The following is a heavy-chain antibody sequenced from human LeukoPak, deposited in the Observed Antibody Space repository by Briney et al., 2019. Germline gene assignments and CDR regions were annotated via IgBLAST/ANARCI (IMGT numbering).Heavy chain of an antibody. V-gene: IGHV3-23*01. J-gene: IGHJ4*02. D-gene: IGHD2-2*01. CDR1: GFTFSNLA. Sequence: GGSLRLSCAASGFTFSNLAMSWVRQAPGKGLEWVSAISGNGGSAYYADSVKGRFTISRDNAKNSLYLQMNSLRAEDTAVYYCARTRYCSSTSCYGGVWYFDYWGQGTLVTVSS. CDR2: ISGNGGSA. CDR3: ARTRYCSSTSCYGGVWYFDY.